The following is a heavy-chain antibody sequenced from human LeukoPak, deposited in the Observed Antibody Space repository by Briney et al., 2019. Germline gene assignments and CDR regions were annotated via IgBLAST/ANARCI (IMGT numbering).Heavy chain of an antibody. V-gene: IGHV1-8*01. CDR1: GYTFTSYD. J-gene: IGHJ5*02. CDR2: MNPNSGNT. Sequence: ASVKVSCKASGYTFTSYDINWVRQATGQGLEWMGWMNPNSGNTGYAQKFQGRVTMTRNTSISTAYMELSSLRSEDTAVYYCAGGYDILTGYYRTRSWFDPWGQGTLVTVSS. CDR3: AGGYDILTGYYRTRSWFDP. D-gene: IGHD3-9*01.